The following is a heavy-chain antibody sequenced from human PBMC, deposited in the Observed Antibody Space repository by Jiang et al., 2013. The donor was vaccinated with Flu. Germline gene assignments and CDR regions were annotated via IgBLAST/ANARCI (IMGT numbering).Heavy chain of an antibody. V-gene: IGHV3-30-3*01. Sequence: RLSCAASGFTFSSYAMYWVRQAPGKGLEWVAVISYDGSNKYYADSVKGRFTISRDNSKNTLYLQMNSLRAEDTAVYYCARERTINYGGIVDYWGQGTLVTVSS. CDR1: GFTFSSYA. J-gene: IGHJ4*02. D-gene: IGHD4-23*01. CDR2: ISYDGSNK. CDR3: ARERTINYGGIVDY.